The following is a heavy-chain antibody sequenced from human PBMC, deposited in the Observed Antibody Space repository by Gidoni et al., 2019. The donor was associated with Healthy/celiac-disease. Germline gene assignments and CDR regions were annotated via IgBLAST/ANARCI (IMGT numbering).Heavy chain of an antibody. Sequence: EVQLVESGGGLVQPGGSLRLSCAASGLTFSSYSMNWVRQAPGKGLEWVSYISSSSSTIYYADSVKGRFTISRDNAKNSLYLQMNSLRAEDTAVYYCARGSGSHKGDAFDIWGQGTMVTVSS. D-gene: IGHD1-26*01. CDR1: GLTFSSYS. J-gene: IGHJ3*02. CDR3: ARGSGSHKGDAFDI. CDR2: ISSSSSTI. V-gene: IGHV3-48*01.